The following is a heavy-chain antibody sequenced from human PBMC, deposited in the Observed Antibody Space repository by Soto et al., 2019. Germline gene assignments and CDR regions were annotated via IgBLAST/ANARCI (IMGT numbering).Heavy chain of an antibody. V-gene: IGHV4-34*01. CDR3: ARGGRITIFGVVIMPFDY. D-gene: IGHD3-3*01. Sequence: SETLSLTCAVYGGSFSGYYWSWILQPPGKGLEWIGEINHSGSTNYNPSLKSRVTISVDTSKNQFSLKLSSVTAADTAVYYCARGGRITIFGVVIMPFDYWGQGTLVTVSS. J-gene: IGHJ4*02. CDR2: INHSGST. CDR1: GGSFSGYY.